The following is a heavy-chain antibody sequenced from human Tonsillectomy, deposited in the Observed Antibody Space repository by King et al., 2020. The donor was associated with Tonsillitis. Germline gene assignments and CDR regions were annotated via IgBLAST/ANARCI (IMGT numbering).Heavy chain of an antibody. J-gene: IGHJ4*02. CDR2: IYPGDSDT. CDR3: AATGITIFLPDY. CDR1: GYSFTSYW. D-gene: IGHD3-9*01. V-gene: IGHV5-51*01. Sequence: QLVQSGAEVKKPGGSLKISCKGSGYSFTSYWNGWVGQIPGEGLGWMGVIYPGDSDTRYSPSFQGQVTISADKSISTAYLQWSSLKASDTAMYYCAATGITIFLPDYWGQGTLVTVSS.